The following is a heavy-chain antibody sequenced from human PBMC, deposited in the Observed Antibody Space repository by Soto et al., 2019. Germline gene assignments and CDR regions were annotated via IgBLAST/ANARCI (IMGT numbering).Heavy chain of an antibody. CDR1: GYTFTSYG. CDR2: ISADNDNT. D-gene: IGHD2-21*02. Sequence: ASVKVSCKASGYTFTSYGVSWVRQAPGQGLEWMGWISADNDNTNYAQKLQGRVTMTTDTSTSTAYMELRSLRSDDTAVYYCARAPVGYCGGDCYHDYWGQGTLVTASS. J-gene: IGHJ4*02. CDR3: ARAPVGYCGGDCYHDY. V-gene: IGHV1-18*01.